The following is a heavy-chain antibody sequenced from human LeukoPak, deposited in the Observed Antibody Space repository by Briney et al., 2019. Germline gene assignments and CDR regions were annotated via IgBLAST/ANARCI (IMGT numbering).Heavy chain of an antibody. V-gene: IGHV4-39*07. J-gene: IGHJ6*02. CDR3: ARDLVITSGMDV. Sequence: SETLSLTCTVSGGSISSSSYYWGWIRQPPGKGLEWIGSIYYSGSTYYNPSLKSRVTISVDTSKNQFSLKLSSVTAADTAVYYCARDLVITSGMDVWGQGTTVTVSS. CDR1: GGSISSSSYY. CDR2: IYYSGST. D-gene: IGHD3-22*01.